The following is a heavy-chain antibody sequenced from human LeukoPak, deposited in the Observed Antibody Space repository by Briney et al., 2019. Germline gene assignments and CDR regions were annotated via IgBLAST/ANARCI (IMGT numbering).Heavy chain of an antibody. Sequence: AGGSLRLSCAASGFTFSSYSMNWVRQAPGKGLEWVSSISSSSSYIYYADSVKGRFTISRDNAKNSLYLQMNSLRAEDTAVYYCARGRVTMVRGATHYYYYGMDVWGQGTTVTVPS. V-gene: IGHV3-21*01. D-gene: IGHD3-10*01. CDR1: GFTFSSYS. CDR3: ARGRVTMVRGATHYYYYGMDV. J-gene: IGHJ6*02. CDR2: ISSSSSYI.